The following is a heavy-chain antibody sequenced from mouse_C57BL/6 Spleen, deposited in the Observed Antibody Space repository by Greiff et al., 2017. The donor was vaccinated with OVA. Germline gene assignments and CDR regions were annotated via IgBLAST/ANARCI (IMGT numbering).Heavy chain of an antibody. CDR1: GYTFTSYW. J-gene: IGHJ4*01. CDR2: INPSSGYT. Sequence: QVQLKQSGAELAKPGASVKLSCKASGYTFTSYWMHWVKQRPGQGLEWIGYINPSSGYTKYNQKFKDKATLTADKSSSTAYMQLSSLTYEDSAVYYCATGYWNTGAMDYWGQGTSVTVSS. V-gene: IGHV1-7*01. CDR3: ATGYWNTGAMDY.